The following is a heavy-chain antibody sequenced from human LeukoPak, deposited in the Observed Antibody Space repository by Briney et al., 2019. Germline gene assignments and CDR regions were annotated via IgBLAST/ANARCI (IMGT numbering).Heavy chain of an antibody. CDR3: ATPWGCTRPDCPFLH. J-gene: IGHJ4*02. D-gene: IGHD2-8*01. CDR2: INRKSGDT. V-gene: IGHV1-2*02. Sequence: ASVKVSCKASGYTFTGYYMHWVRQAPGQGLQWMGWINRKSGDTKYAQNFQGRVTMTRDTSISTSYMELSSLRSDDTAVYYCATPWGCTRPDCPFLHWGQGTLVTVSS. CDR1: GYTFTGYY.